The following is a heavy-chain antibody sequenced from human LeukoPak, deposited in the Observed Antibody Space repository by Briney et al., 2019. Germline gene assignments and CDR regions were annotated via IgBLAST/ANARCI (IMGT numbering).Heavy chain of an antibody. CDR3: EREYSYYFDS. CDR1: GFTFSSYA. CDR2: ISYDGSNK. Sequence: GGSLRLSCAASGFTFSSYAKHWVRQAPGKGLEWVAVISYDGSNKYYADSVKGRFTISRDNSKNTLYLQMNSLRVEDTAVYFCEREYSYYFDSWGQGTLVTVSS. D-gene: IGHD2-15*01. J-gene: IGHJ4*02. V-gene: IGHV3-30-3*01.